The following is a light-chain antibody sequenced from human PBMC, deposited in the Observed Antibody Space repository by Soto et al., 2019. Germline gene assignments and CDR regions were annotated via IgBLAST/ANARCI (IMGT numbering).Light chain of an antibody. V-gene: IGKV1-5*01. J-gene: IGKJ1*01. Sequence: DIQMTQSPSTLSSSVGDRFTITCRSSQSIVRWMAWYQQKPGKAPKLLINAASSLERGVPSRFSGGGSGTDFTLNISSLQPDDFATYYCQQNYRATPWTFGQGTKVDIK. CDR3: QQNYRATPWT. CDR2: AAS. CDR1: QSIVRW.